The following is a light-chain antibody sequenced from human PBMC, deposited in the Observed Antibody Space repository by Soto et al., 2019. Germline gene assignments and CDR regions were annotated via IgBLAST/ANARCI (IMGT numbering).Light chain of an antibody. CDR2: GVS. J-gene: IGKJ1*01. CDR3: GQFVSAPPRT. CDR1: QDISSTF. V-gene: IGKV3-20*01. Sequence: TQSPSSLSVSVGDRVTITCQASQDISSTFLAWYQQKPGQAPRLLIFGVSNRATGIPDRFSGSGSGTDFTLTISRLEPEDFAVYYCGQFVSAPPRTFGQGTKVDIK.